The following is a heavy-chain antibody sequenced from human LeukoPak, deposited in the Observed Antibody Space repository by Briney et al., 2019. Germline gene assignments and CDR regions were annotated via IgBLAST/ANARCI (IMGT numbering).Heavy chain of an antibody. D-gene: IGHD3-22*01. CDR2: IYYSGIT. Sequence: PSETLSLTCTVSGGSISTYYWSWIRQSPGRGLERIGYIYYSGITKYNPSLKSRVTISVDTSTNQFSLRLSSVTAADTAVYYCARGYYYGSSGYFLDFWGQGTLVTVSS. V-gene: IGHV4-59*01. CDR1: GGSISTYY. J-gene: IGHJ4*02. CDR3: ARGYYYGSSGYFLDF.